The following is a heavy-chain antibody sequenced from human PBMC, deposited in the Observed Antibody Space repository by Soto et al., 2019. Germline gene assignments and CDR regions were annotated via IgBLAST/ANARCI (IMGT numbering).Heavy chain of an antibody. CDR2: IYHSGST. D-gene: IGHD3-9*01. V-gene: IGHV4-4*02. CDR3: ARELGGGILTPGVGYYYYYYGMDV. J-gene: IGHJ6*02. CDR1: GGSISSSNW. Sequence: KPSETLSLTCAVSGGSISSSNWWSWVRQPPGKGLEWIGEIYHSGSTNYNPSLKSRVTISVDKSKNQFSLKLSSVTAADTAVYYCARELGGGILTPGVGYYYYYYGMDVWGQGTTVTVSS.